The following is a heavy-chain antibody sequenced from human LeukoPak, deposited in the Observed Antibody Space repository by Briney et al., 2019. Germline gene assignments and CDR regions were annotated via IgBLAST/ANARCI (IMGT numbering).Heavy chain of an antibody. D-gene: IGHD3-10*01. J-gene: IGHJ4*02. CDR3: ARGQKDYGSGSYYKGYYFDY. CDR1: GGSISSGGYY. V-gene: IGHV4-31*03. CDR2: IYYSGST. Sequence: SETLSLTCTVSGGSISSGGYYWSWIRQHPGEGLEWIGYIYYSGSTYYNPSLKSRVTISVDTSKNQFSLKLSSVTAADTAVYYCARGQKDYGSGSYYKGYYFDYWGQGTLVTVSS.